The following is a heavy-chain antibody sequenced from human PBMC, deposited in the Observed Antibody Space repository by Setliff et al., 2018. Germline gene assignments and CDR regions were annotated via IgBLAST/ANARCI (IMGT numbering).Heavy chain of an antibody. CDR1: GGAISNYY. D-gene: IGHD3-22*01. CDR2: IYSSGST. CDR3: ARAAKYDSSGYYGFWFDP. V-gene: IGHV4-4*08. J-gene: IGHJ5*02. Sequence: SETLSLTCTVSGGAISNYYWSWIRQPPGKGLEWIGYIYSSGSTNYNPSLKSRVTISVDTSKNQFSLRLSSVTAADTAVYYCARAAKYDSSGYYGFWFDPWGQGNLVTVSS.